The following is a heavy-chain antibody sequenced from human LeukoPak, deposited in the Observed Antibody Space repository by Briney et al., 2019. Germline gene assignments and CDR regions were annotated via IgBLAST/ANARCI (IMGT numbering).Heavy chain of an antibody. CDR3: ARDPLYFDASDAFDI. V-gene: IGHV1-69*06. J-gene: IGHJ3*02. CDR2: IVPMFETA. Sequence: SVKVSCKLSGGSFSGHGFSWVRQAPGQGLEWVGKIVPMFETATYAQKFQGRVTITADKSTSTAYIELSSLRSEDTAVYYCARDPLYFDASDAFDIWGQGTMVTVSS. D-gene: IGHD3-22*01. CDR1: GGSFSGHG.